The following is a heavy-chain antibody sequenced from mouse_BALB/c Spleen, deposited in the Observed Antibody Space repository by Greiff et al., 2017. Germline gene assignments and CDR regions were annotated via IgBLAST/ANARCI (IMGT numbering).Heavy chain of an antibody. D-gene: IGHD2-4*01. J-gene: IGHJ4*01. V-gene: IGHV1-31*01. Sequence: VQLQQSGPELVKPGASVKISCKASGYSFTGYYMHWVKQSHVKSLEWIGRINPYNGATSYNQNFKDKASLTVDKSSSTAYMELHSLTSEDSAVYYCARGVLYYDYDVGYYAMDYWGQGTSVTVSS. CDR3: ARGVLYYDYDVGYYAMDY. CDR1: GYSFTGYY. CDR2: INPYNGAT.